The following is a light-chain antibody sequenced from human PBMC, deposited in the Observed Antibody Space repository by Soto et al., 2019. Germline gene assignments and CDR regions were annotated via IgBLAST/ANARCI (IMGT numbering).Light chain of an antibody. CDR3: QHYNNYPIT. Sequence: DIQMTQSPSSLSASVGDRVTITCRASQGISNYVAWFQQKPGKAPKSLISAASTLQSGVPSKFSGSGSGTDFTLTISSLQPEDSATYYCQHYNNYPITFGQGTRLEIK. CDR2: AAS. J-gene: IGKJ5*01. CDR1: QGISNY. V-gene: IGKV1-16*02.